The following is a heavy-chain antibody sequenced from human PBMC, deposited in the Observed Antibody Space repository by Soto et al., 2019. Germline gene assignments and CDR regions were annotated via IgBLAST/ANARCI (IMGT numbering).Heavy chain of an antibody. J-gene: IGHJ5*02. CDR3: VRDIGLTAVDCFDH. CDR2: IGVYNGKT. V-gene: IGHV1-18*01. Sequence: QVQLVQSGAELKSPGASVKVSCKASGSTFRTLGFSWVRQAPGHWLEWMGWIGVYNGKTNYAQKFQGRVTLTTDTSTSTAYMEVRSLRSADTAVYYCVRDIGLTAVDCFDHWGQGTLVTVPS. CDR1: GSTFRTLG. D-gene: IGHD3-16*02.